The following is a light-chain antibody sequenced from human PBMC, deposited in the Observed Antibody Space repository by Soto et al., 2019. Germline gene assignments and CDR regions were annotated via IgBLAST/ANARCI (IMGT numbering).Light chain of an antibody. CDR2: DVT. V-gene: IGLV2-14*01. Sequence: QSALTQPASVSGSPGQSITISCTGTSSDVGGYNYVSWYQQHPGKAPKLMIYDVTNRPSGVSNRFSGSKSGNTASLTISGLQDEDEADYYCTSYTGSSARGVFGGGT. CDR1: SSDVGGYNY. J-gene: IGLJ2*01. CDR3: TSYTGSSARGV.